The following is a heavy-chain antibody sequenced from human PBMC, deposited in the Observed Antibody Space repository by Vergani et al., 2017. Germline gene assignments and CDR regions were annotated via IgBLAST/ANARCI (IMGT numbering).Heavy chain of an antibody. Sequence: QLQLQESGSGLVKPSQTLSLTCAVSGGSISSGGYSWSWIRQPAGKGLEWIGRIYTSGSTNYNPSLKSRVTISVDTSKNQFSLKLSSVTAADTAVYYCARTYCSGGSCYSVWFDPWGQGTLVTVSS. CDR2: IYTSGST. D-gene: IGHD2-15*01. CDR1: GGSISSGGYS. J-gene: IGHJ5*02. V-gene: IGHV4-61*02. CDR3: ARTYCSGGSCYSVWFDP.